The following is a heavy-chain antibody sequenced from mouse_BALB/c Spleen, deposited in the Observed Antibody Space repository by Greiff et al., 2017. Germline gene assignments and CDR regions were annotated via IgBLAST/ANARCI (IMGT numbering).Heavy chain of an antibody. V-gene: IGHV5-12-1*01. CDR2: ISSGGGST. CDR3: ARDGYYLPMDY. J-gene: IGHJ4*01. Sequence: EVMLVESGGGLVKPGGSLKLSCAASGFAFSSYDMSWVRQTPEKRLEWVAYISSGGGSTYYPDTVKGRFTISRDNAKNTLYLQMSSLKSEDTAMYYCARDGYYLPMDYWGQGTSVTVSS. CDR1: GFAFSSYD. D-gene: IGHD2-3*01.